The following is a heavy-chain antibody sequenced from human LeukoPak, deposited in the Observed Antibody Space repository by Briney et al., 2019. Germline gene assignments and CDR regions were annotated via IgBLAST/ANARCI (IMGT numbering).Heavy chain of an antibody. D-gene: IGHD1-26*01. CDR3: AKDGFYSGSYNYYYYMDV. J-gene: IGHJ6*03. Sequence: GGSLRLSCAASGFTFSSYSMNWVRQAPGKGLEWVSLISWDGGSTYYADSVKGRFTISRDNSKNSLYLQMNSLRAEDTALYYCAKDGFYSGSYNYYYYMDVWGKGTTVTVSS. CDR2: ISWDGGST. V-gene: IGHV3-43D*03. CDR1: GFTFSSYS.